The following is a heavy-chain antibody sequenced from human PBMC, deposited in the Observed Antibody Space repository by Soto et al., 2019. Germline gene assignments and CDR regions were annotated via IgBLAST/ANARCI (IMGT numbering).Heavy chain of an antibody. J-gene: IGHJ4*02. CDR1: GFTFSSYA. V-gene: IGHV3-30-3*01. CDR2: ISYDGSNK. D-gene: IGHD1-26*01. Sequence: QVQLVESGGGVVQPRRSLRLSCAASGFTFSSYAMHWVRQAPGKGLEWVAVISYDGSNKYYADSVKGRFTISRDNSKNTLYLQMNSLRAEDTAVYYCARDPGSGSYRLRAVFDYWGQGTLVTVSS. CDR3: ARDPGSGSYRLRAVFDY.